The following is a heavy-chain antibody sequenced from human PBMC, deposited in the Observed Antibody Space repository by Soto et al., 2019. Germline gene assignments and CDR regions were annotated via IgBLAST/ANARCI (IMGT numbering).Heavy chain of an antibody. CDR1: GFTFSSYA. Sequence: PGGSLRLSCAASGFTFSSYAMSWVRQAPGKGLEWVAVISYDASNKFYADSVKGRFTISRDNSKNTLYLQMNSLRADDTAVYYCAKDHSSGASSFQHWGQGTLVTVSS. CDR3: AKDHSSGASSFQH. CDR2: ISYDASNK. J-gene: IGHJ1*01. V-gene: IGHV3-30*18. D-gene: IGHD6-19*01.